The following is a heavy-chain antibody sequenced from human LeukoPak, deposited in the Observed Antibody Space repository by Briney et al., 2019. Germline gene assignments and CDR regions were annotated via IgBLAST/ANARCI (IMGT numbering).Heavy chain of an antibody. CDR1: EFTFISYG. J-gene: IGHJ4*01. D-gene: IGHD2-21*02. CDR3: TRELPREVTLDY. CDR2: INPDGSST. Sequence: PGGSLRLSCAASEFTFISYGMQWVRQAPGKGLVWVSRINPDGSSTSYADSVNGRVTVSRDNAKNTLYLQVNSLRAEDTAVYFCTRELPREVTLDYWGQGTLVTVSS. V-gene: IGHV3-74*01.